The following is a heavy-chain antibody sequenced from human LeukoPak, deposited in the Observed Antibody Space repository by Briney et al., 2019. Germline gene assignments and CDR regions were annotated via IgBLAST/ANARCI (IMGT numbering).Heavy chain of an antibody. CDR3: AILSTTWAAGEDY. CDR2: ISSSGYTT. D-gene: IGHD1-14*01. J-gene: IGHJ4*02. CDR1: DFTFNSYE. V-gene: IGHV3-48*03. Sequence: PGGSLRLSCVGSDFTFNSYEVNWVRQAPGKGLEWVSYISSSGYTTNYADSVKGRFTISRDKANNSLSLQMHSLRAEDTALYYCAILSTTWAAGEDYWGQGTLVTVSS.